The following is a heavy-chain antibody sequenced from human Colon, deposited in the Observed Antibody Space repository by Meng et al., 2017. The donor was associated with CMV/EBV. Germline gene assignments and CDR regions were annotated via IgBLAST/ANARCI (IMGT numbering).Heavy chain of an antibody. D-gene: IGHD3-16*01. CDR2: IKQDGSEK. CDR1: GFTFSSYW. CDR3: ARDMFVGVPDYIDY. J-gene: IGHJ4*02. Sequence: GESLKISCAASGFTFSSYWMSWVRQAPGKGLEWVANIKQDGSEKYYVDSVKGRFTISRDNSKNTLSLQMNSLRHEDSALYYCARDMFVGVPDYIDYWGQGTQVTVSS. V-gene: IGHV3-7*03.